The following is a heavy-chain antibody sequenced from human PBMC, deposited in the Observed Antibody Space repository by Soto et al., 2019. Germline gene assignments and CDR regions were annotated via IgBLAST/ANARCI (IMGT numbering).Heavy chain of an antibody. J-gene: IGHJ6*02. Sequence: QVQLVESGGGVVQPGRSLRLSCAASGFTFSSYGMHWVRQAPGKGLEWVAVISYDGSNKYYADSVKGRFTISRDNSKNTLYLQMNSLRAEDMAVYYCAKVFDLNYYGMDVWGQGTTVTVSS. CDR2: ISYDGSNK. CDR1: GFTFSSYG. CDR3: AKVFDLNYYGMDV. V-gene: IGHV3-30*18.